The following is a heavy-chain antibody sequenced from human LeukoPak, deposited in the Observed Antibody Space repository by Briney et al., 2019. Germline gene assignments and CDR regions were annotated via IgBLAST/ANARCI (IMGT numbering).Heavy chain of an antibody. V-gene: IGHV4-34*01. CDR3: ARGSLAMIVMVVNGDNWFDP. CDR2: INHSGST. Sequence: PSETLSLTSAVYGGSFSGYYWSWIRQPPGKGLDWICEINHSGSTNYNPSLKSRVTISVDTSKNQFSLKLSSVTAADTAVYYCARGSLAMIVMVVNGDNWFDPWGQGTLVTVSS. J-gene: IGHJ5*02. CDR1: GGSFSGYY. D-gene: IGHD3-22*01.